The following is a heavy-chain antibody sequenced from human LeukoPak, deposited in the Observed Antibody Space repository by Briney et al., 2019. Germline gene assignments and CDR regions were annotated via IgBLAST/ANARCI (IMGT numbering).Heavy chain of an antibody. D-gene: IGHD1-26*01. Sequence: GSSVKVSCKASGGTFSSYAISWVRQAPGQGLEWMGGIIPIFGTANYAQKFQGRVTITADESTSTAYMELSSLRSDDTAVYYCARGSYSGSYLPYDYWGQGTLVTVSS. CDR2: IIPIFGTA. V-gene: IGHV1-69*01. J-gene: IGHJ4*02. CDR1: GGTFSSYA. CDR3: ARGSYSGSYLPYDY.